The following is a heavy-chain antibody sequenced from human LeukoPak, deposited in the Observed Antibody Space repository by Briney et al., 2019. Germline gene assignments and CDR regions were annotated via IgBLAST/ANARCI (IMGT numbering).Heavy chain of an antibody. CDR2: ISYDGSNK. Sequence: GGSLRLSCAASGFTFSSYAMHWVRQAPGKGLEWVAVISYDGSNKYYADSVKGRFTISRGNSKNTLYLQMNSLRAEDTAVYYCARDPGVRGQYGMDVWGQGTTVTVSS. CDR1: GFTFSSYA. CDR3: ARDPGVRGQYGMDV. V-gene: IGHV3-30-3*01. J-gene: IGHJ6*02. D-gene: IGHD3-10*01.